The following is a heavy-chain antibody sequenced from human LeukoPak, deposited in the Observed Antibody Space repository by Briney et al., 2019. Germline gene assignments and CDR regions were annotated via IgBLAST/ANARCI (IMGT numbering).Heavy chain of an antibody. CDR2: ICYEGSNK. CDR3: AGPDCSGGSCYSAYYYYYGMDV. J-gene: IGHJ6*02. V-gene: IGHV3-33*01. Sequence: GRSLRLSCAASGFTFSSYGMHWVRQAPGKGLEGGAVICYEGSNKYYADSVKGRFTISRDNSKNTLYLQMNSLRAEDTAVYYCAGPDCSGGSCYSAYYYYYGMDVWGQGTTVTVSS. D-gene: IGHD2-15*01. CDR1: GFTFSSYG.